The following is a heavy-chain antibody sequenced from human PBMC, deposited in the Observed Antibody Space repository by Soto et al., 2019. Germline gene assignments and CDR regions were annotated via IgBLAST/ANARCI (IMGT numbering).Heavy chain of an antibody. J-gene: IGHJ5*02. Sequence: EVQLVESGGGLVQPGGSLRLSCAASGFTFNSYSMNWVRQAPGKGLEWVSYISSSSTTKYYTDSVKGRFTISSDNAENSLYLQMNSLRDDATAVSYGARPSSRWENWFAPWGQGTLVTVSS. CDR3: ARPSSRWENWFAP. CDR2: ISSSSTTK. D-gene: IGHD6-13*01. V-gene: IGHV3-48*02. CDR1: GFTFNSYS.